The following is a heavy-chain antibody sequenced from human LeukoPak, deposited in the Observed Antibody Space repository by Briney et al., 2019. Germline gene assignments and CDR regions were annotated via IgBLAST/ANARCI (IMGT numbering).Heavy chain of an antibody. CDR3: TTDTGFGNSTTWYDAFDM. CDR2: INEAGSVQ. CDR1: GVSPTSSW. Sequence: PGGSLRLSCASSGVSPTSSWMTWVRQGPGKGLEWVANINEAGSVQHYIASVKGRFTISRDNAKNSVHLQMTRLRAEDTALYYYTTDTGFGNSTTWYDAFDMWGQGTMVTVSS. J-gene: IGHJ3*02. V-gene: IGHV3-7*01. D-gene: IGHD2-2*01.